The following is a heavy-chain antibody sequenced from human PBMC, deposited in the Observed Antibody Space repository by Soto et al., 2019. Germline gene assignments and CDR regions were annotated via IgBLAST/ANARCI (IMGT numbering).Heavy chain of an antibody. V-gene: IGHV4-59*01. CDR1: GGSISTYY. J-gene: IGHJ4*02. CDR3: ARITRSPNSGYFDY. CDR2: IYSSGST. Sequence: SETRSLTCTVSGGSISTYYWSWIRQPPGKGLEWIAYIYSSGSTNYNPSLKSRVTISVDTSKNQFSLKLSSLTAADTAVYYCARITRSPNSGYFDYWGQGVLVTVSS. D-gene: IGHD7-27*01.